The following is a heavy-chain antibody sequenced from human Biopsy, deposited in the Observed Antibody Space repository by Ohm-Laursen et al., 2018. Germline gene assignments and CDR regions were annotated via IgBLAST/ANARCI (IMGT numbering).Heavy chain of an antibody. V-gene: IGHV4-59*01. J-gene: IGHJ4*02. CDR1: GGSIGSFF. CDR2: IYYSGST. CDR3: ARGRGWGNTYFRSFDY. Sequence: TLSLTCTVSGGSIGSFFWSWIRQPPGKGLEWIGYIYYSGSTNYNPSLKSRVTISADTSKNQFSLKLSSVTAADTAMYYCARGRGWGNTYFRSFDYWGQGTLVTVSS. D-gene: IGHD3-9*01.